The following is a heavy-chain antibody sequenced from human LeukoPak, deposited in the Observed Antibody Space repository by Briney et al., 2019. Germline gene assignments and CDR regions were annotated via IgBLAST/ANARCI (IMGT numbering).Heavy chain of an antibody. CDR3: ARQSRSNSWFSGGPKALNWFDS. Sequence: SETLSLTCAVYGGSFSGYYWSWIRQPPGKGLEWIGEINDSGTTFYNPSLKSRLAISVDPSKNQFSVKLNSVTAADTALYYCARQSRSNSWFSGGPKALNWFDSWAQGTLVTVSS. V-gene: IGHV4-34*01. D-gene: IGHD6-13*01. CDR1: GGSFSGYY. J-gene: IGHJ5*01. CDR2: INDSGTT.